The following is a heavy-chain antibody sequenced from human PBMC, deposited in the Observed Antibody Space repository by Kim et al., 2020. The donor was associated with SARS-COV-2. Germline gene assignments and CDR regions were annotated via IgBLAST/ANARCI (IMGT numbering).Heavy chain of an antibody. CDR1: GFTFSGHW. CDR2: IKQDGSEK. J-gene: IGHJ4*02. CDR3: ARDGRPDY. Sequence: GGSLRLSCAASGFTFSGHWMSWVRQAPGKGLEWVANIKQDGSEKYYVDSVKGRFTISRDNAKNSLYLQMNSLRAEDTAVYYCARDGRPDYWGQGTLVTVS. V-gene: IGHV3-7*03.